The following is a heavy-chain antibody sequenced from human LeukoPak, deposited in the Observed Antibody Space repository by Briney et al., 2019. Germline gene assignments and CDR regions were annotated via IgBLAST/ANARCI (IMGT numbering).Heavy chain of an antibody. CDR2: IYYSGST. V-gene: IGHV4-39*01. CDR1: GGSISNSSYY. D-gene: IGHD6-19*01. J-gene: IGHJ4*02. CDR3: ARLAYSSGWNFDY. Sequence: SETLSLTCTVSGGSISNSSYYWGWIRQPPGKGLEWIGSIYYSGSTYYNPSLKSRVTISVDTSKNQFSLKLSSVTAADTAVYYCARLAYSSGWNFDYWGQGTLVTVSS.